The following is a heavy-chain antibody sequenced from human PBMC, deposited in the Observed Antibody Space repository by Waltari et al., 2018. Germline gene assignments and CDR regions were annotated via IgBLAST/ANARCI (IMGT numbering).Heavy chain of an antibody. CDR2: IYYSGTT. J-gene: IGHJ4*02. V-gene: IGHV4-61*01. CDR1: GDSVISGYSS. CDR3: AREKWGYYYDSSGNYFDR. Sequence: QVMLQESGPGLVKASETLSLTCTASGDSVISGYSSWSWLRQPPGTGLGWIGYIYYSGTTDYNPSLKSRVTISVDTCKNQFSLKLSSVTAADTAVYYCAREKWGYYYDSSGNYFDRWGQGTLVTVSS. D-gene: IGHD3-22*01.